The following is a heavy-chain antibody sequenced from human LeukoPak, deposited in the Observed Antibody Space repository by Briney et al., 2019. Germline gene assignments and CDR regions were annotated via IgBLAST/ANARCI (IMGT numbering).Heavy chain of an antibody. D-gene: IGHD2-2*01. CDR2: IWYDGSNK. V-gene: IGHV3-33*01. CDR1: GFTFSSYG. J-gene: IGHJ4*02. Sequence: GGSLRLSCVASGFTFSSYGMHWVRQAPGKGLEWVAVIWYDGSNKYYADSVKGRFTISRDNSKNTLYLQMNSLRAEDTAVYYCARDQCSSTSCSQSFDYWGQGTLVTVSS. CDR3: ARDQCSSTSCSQSFDY.